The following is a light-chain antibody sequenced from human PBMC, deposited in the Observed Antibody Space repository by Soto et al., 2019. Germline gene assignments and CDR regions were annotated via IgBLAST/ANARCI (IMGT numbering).Light chain of an antibody. CDR1: ESVSSSY. CDR2: GAS. V-gene: IGKV3-20*01. J-gene: IGKJ5*01. Sequence: EIVLTQSPGTLSLSPGERATLSCRASESVSSSYLAWYQQKPGQAPRLLIYGASSRATGIPDRFSGSGSGTDFTRTISRLEPDDFAVYYCQQYGRSPRTFGQGTRLEIK. CDR3: QQYGRSPRT.